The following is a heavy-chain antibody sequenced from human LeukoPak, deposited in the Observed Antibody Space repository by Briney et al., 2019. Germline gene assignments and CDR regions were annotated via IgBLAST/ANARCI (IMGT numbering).Heavy chain of an antibody. D-gene: IGHD6-19*01. Sequence: GGSLRLSCAASGFTFSTYWMHWVRQAPGKGLVWVSRINSDGSSTSYADPVKGRFTISRDNAKNTLYLQMNSLRAEDTAVYYCAKRSRDSSGWFDCWGQGTLVTVSS. V-gene: IGHV3-74*01. J-gene: IGHJ4*02. CDR2: INSDGSST. CDR3: AKRSRDSSGWFDC. CDR1: GFTFSTYW.